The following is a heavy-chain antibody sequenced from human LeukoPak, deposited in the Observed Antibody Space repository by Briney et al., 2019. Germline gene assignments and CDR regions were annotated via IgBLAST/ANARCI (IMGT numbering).Heavy chain of an antibody. J-gene: IGHJ3*02. V-gene: IGHV1-69*13. Sequence: ASVKVSCKASGYTFTSYGISWVRQAPGQGLEWMGGTIPIFGTANYAQKFQGRVTITADESTSTAYMELSSLRSEDKAVYYCASGGVVVVAATLSDAFDIWGQGTMVTVSS. CDR2: TIPIFGTA. CDR3: ASGGVVVVAATLSDAFDI. D-gene: IGHD2-15*01. CDR1: GYTFTSYG.